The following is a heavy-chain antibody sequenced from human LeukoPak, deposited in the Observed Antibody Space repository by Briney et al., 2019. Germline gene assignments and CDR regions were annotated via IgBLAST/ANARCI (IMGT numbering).Heavy chain of an antibody. CDR2: IYYSGST. D-gene: IGHD2-2*01. CDR3: ARGRRYCSSTSCFYWYFDL. J-gene: IGHJ2*01. V-gene: IGHV4-39*07. CDR1: GGSISSSSYY. Sequence: SETLSLTRTVSGGSISSSSYYWGWIRQPPGKGLEWIGSIYYSGSTYYNPSLKSRVTISVDTSKNQFSLKLSSVTAADTAVYYCARGRRYCSSTSCFYWYFDLWGRGTLVTVSS.